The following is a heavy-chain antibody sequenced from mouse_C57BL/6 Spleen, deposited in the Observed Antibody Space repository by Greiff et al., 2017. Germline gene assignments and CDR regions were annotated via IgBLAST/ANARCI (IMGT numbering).Heavy chain of an antibody. CDR2: INPNNGGT. J-gene: IGHJ2*01. V-gene: IGHV1-22*01. Sequence: VQLQQSGPELVKPGASVKMSCKASGYTFTDYNMHWVKQSHGKSLEWIGYINPNNGGTSYNQKFKGKATLTVNKSSSTAYMELRSLTSEDSAVYYCASPFITTVVGDYWGQGTTLTVSS. D-gene: IGHD1-1*01. CDR1: GYTFTDYN. CDR3: ASPFITTVVGDY.